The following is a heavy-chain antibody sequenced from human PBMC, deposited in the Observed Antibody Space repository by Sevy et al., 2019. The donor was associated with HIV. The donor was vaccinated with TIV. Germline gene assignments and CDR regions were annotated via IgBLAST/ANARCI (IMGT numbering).Heavy chain of an antibody. Sequence: ASVKVSCKASGYTLTGYYMHWVRQAPGQGLEWMGWINPNSGGTNYAQTFQGWVTMTRDTSISTAYMELSRLRSDDTAVYYCAREAWGEELVIDYWGQGPLVTVSS. J-gene: IGHJ4*02. V-gene: IGHV1-2*04. CDR2: INPNSGGT. CDR1: GYTLTGYY. D-gene: IGHD6-6*01. CDR3: AREAWGEELVIDY.